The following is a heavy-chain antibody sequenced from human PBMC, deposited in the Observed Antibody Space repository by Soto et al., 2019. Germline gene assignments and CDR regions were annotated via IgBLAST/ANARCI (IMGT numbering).Heavy chain of an antibody. CDR1: GFTFSGSA. CDR3: TRPLYYYDRRGYNNWFDP. Sequence: EVQLVESGGGLVQPGGSLKLSCAASGFTFSGSAMHWVRQASGKGLEWVGCIRSKANSYATAYAASVKGRFTISRDDSKTTAYLQMNSLTTEDTAVYYCTRPLYYYDRRGYNNWFDPWGKGTLVTVSS. J-gene: IGHJ5*02. D-gene: IGHD3-22*01. CDR2: IRSKANSYAT. V-gene: IGHV3-73*02.